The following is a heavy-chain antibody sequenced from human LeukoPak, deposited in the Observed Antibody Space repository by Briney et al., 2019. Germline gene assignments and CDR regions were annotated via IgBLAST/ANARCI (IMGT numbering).Heavy chain of an antibody. CDR2: ISSTGVST. J-gene: IGHJ5*02. D-gene: IGHD2-2*01. Sequence: GGSLRLSCSASGFTFSNYAMHWVRQAPGKGLEFLSGISSTGVSTNYPDSVKDRFSISRDNSKNTLYLQMTSLRADDTAVYYCVKDQHCSTISCATRTGFDPWGQGTSVTVPS. V-gene: IGHV3-64D*06. CDR3: VKDQHCSTISCATRTGFDP. CDR1: GFTFSNYA.